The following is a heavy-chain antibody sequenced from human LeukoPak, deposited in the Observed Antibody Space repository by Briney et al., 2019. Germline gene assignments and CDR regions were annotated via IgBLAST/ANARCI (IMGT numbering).Heavy chain of an antibody. Sequence: PGRSLRLSCAASGFTFSSYAVHWVRQAPGKGLEWVAVISYDGSNKYYADSVKGRFTISRDNSKNTLYLQMNSLRAEDTAVYYCAREIYYYDSSGYYFGAFDIWGQGTMVTVSS. D-gene: IGHD3-22*01. V-gene: IGHV3-30-3*01. CDR2: ISYDGSNK. CDR1: GFTFSSYA. J-gene: IGHJ3*02. CDR3: AREIYYYDSSGYYFGAFDI.